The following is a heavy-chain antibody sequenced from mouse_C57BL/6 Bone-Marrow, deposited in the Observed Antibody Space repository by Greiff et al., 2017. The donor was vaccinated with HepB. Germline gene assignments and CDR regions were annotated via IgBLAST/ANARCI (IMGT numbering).Heavy chain of an antibody. J-gene: IGHJ1*03. CDR1: GFTFSSYG. D-gene: IGHD1-1*01. CDR2: ISSGGSYN. CDR3: AIGTVEGRWYFDV. Sequence: EVQGVESGGDLVKPGGSLKLSCAASGFTFSSYGMSWVRQTPDKRLEWVATISSGGSYNYYPDSVKGRFTISRDNAKNTLYLQMSSLKSEDTAMYYCAIGTVEGRWYFDVWGTGTTVTVSS. V-gene: IGHV5-6*01.